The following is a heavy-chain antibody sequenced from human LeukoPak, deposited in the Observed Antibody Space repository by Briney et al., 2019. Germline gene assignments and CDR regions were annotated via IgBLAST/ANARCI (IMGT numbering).Heavy chain of an antibody. CDR3: AKVYSSSLNDPFDY. CDR2: ISGSGGST. Sequence: PGGSLRLSCAASGFTFSSYAMSWVRQAPGKGLEWVSAISGSGGSTYYADSVKGRFTFSRDNSKNTLYLQMSSLRAEDTALYYCAKVYSSSLNDPFDYWGQGTLVTVSS. CDR1: GFTFSSYA. D-gene: IGHD6-13*01. V-gene: IGHV3-23*01. J-gene: IGHJ4*02.